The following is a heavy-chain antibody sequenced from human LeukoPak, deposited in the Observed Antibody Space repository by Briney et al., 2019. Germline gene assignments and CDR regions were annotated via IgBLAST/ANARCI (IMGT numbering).Heavy chain of an antibody. V-gene: IGHV3-66*01. CDR2: IYSGGST. Sequence: GGSLRLSCAASGFTVSSNYMSWVRQAPGKGLEWVSVIYSGGSTYYADSVKGRFTISRDNSKNTLYLQMNSLRAEDTAVYYCARGVDYYDSSGYFALGYWGQGTLVTVSS. J-gene: IGHJ4*02. D-gene: IGHD3-22*01. CDR1: GFTVSSNY. CDR3: ARGVDYYDSSGYFALGY.